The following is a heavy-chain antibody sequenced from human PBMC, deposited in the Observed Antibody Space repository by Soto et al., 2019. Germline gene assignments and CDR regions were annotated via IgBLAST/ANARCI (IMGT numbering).Heavy chain of an antibody. CDR1: GGTFSSYA. J-gene: IGHJ4*02. Sequence: VASVKVSCKASGGTFSSYAISWVRQAPGQGLEWMGGIIPIFGTANYAQKFQGRVTITADESTSTAYMELSSLRSEDTAVYYCARVDIVVVPVFDYWGQGTLVTVSS. CDR3: ARVDIVVVPVFDY. D-gene: IGHD2-2*03. V-gene: IGHV1-69*13. CDR2: IIPIFGTA.